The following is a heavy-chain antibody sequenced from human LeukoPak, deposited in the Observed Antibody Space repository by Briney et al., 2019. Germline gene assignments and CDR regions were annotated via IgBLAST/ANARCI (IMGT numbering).Heavy chain of an antibody. CDR2: IYYSGST. J-gene: IGHJ5*02. V-gene: IGHV4-31*03. D-gene: IGHD6-19*01. CDR3: ASSRRYNSGWYHMFDP. CDR1: GGSISSGGYY. Sequence: PSETLSLTCTVSGGSISSGGYYWSWIRQHPGKGLEWIGYIYYSGSTYYNPSLKSRVTVSVDTSKNQFSLKLTSVTAADTAVYYCASSRRYNSGWYHMFDPWGQGSLVTVSS.